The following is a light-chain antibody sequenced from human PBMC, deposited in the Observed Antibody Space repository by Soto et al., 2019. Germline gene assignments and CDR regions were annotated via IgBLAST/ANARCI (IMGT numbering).Light chain of an antibody. Sequence: DIQMTQSPSSLSASVGDRVTITCRASQGISNSLAWYQQKPGKVPKLLIYTASTLQSGVPSRFSGRGFGTDFTLTITSPQPEDVATYYCQKYNSAPLPFGGGTKVEIK. J-gene: IGKJ4*01. V-gene: IGKV1-27*01. CDR1: QGISNS. CDR2: TAS. CDR3: QKYNSAPLP.